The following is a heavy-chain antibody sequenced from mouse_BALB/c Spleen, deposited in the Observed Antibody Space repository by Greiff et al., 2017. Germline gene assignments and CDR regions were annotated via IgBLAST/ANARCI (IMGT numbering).Heavy chain of an antibody. Sequence: EVKLQESGGGLVQPGGSRKLSCAASGFTFSSFGMHWVRQAPEKGLEWVAYISSGSSTIYYADTVKGRFTISRDNPKNTLFLQMTSLRSEDTAMYYCARRGYDHYFDYWGQGTTLTVSS. CDR3: ARRGYDHYFDY. V-gene: IGHV5-17*02. CDR1: GFTFSSFG. J-gene: IGHJ2*01. CDR2: ISSGSSTI. D-gene: IGHD2-2*01.